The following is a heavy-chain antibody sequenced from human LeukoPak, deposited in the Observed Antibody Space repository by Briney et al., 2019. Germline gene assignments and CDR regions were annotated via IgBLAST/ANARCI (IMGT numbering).Heavy chain of an antibody. CDR2: ISSSGGVT. V-gene: IGHV3-23*01. Sequence: PGGSRRLSWEAAGFTFSSYSMTWVRQAPGKGLEWVSVISSSGGVTHYADSVRGRFTISRDNSKNTLYLQMNSLRAEDTALYYCAKYRYDSSGGRNFDYWGQGILVTVSS. D-gene: IGHD3-22*01. CDR3: AKYRYDSSGGRNFDY. J-gene: IGHJ4*02. CDR1: GFTFSSYS.